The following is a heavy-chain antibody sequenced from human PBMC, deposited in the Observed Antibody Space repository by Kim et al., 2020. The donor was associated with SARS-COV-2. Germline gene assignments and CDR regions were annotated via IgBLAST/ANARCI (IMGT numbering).Heavy chain of an antibody. CDR2: IYYSGTI. CDR3: SRLIMICYSMDV. Sequence: SETLSLTCTVYGGSISSSSYSWGWIRQPPGKGLEWVGSIYYSGTIYYNPSLTSRVTISEDTSKNQFSLKLSSVTAADTAVYYCSRLIMICYSMDVWGKGTPVTVSS. J-gene: IGHJ6*03. D-gene: IGHD3-16*01. V-gene: IGHV4-39*01. CDR1: GGSISSSSYS.